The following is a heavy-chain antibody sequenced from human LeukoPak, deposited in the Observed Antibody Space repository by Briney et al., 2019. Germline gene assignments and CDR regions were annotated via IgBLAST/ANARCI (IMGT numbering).Heavy chain of an antibody. Sequence: SQTLPLTCAISGDTVSSNGAAWNWIRQSPSRGLEWLGRTYYRSKWYNDYALSVKSRITINPDTSKNQFSLQLNSVTPEDTAVYYCARDLLYSLDFWGQGTLVTVSS. J-gene: IGHJ4*02. V-gene: IGHV6-1*01. D-gene: IGHD5-12*01. CDR3: ARDLLYSLDF. CDR1: GDTVSSNGAA. CDR2: TYYRSKWYN.